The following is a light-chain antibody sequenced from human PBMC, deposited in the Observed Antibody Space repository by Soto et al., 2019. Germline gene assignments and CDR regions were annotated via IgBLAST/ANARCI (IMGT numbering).Light chain of an antibody. CDR1: QSVSSN. J-gene: IGKJ5*01. CDR3: QQYNNWPAIT. CDR2: GAS. Sequence: EIVMTQSPATLSVSPGERATLSCRASQSVSSNLAWYQQKPGQAPRLLIYGASTRATGIPARFSGSGSGTEFPLTISSLQYEDFAVYYCQQYNNWPAITFGQGTRLEIK. V-gene: IGKV3-15*01.